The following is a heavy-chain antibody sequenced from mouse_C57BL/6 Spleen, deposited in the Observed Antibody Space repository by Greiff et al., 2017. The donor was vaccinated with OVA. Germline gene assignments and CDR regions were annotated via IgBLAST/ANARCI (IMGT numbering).Heavy chain of an antibody. V-gene: IGHV1-42*01. D-gene: IGHD2-10*02. CDR1: GYSFTGYY. CDR3: ARSTPSNYAMDY. Sequence: EVQLQQSGPELVKPGASVKISCKASGYSFTGYYMNWVKQSPEKSLEWIGEINPSTGGTTYNQKFKAKATLTVDKSSSTTYMQLKSLTSEDSAVYYCARSTPSNYAMDYWGQGTSVTVSS. J-gene: IGHJ4*01. CDR2: INPSTGGT.